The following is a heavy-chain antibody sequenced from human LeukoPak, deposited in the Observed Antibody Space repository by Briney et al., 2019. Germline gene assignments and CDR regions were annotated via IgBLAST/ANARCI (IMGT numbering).Heavy chain of an antibody. Sequence: PSETVSLTCTVSGGSISSYYWSWLRQPPGKGLEWIGYIYYSGSTNYNPSLKSRVTISVDTSKNQFSLKLSSVTAADTAVYYCARSSGAFDYWGQGTLVTVSS. CDR2: IYYSGST. CDR1: GGSISSYY. D-gene: IGHD3-10*01. CDR3: ARSSGAFDY. V-gene: IGHV4-59*01. J-gene: IGHJ4*02.